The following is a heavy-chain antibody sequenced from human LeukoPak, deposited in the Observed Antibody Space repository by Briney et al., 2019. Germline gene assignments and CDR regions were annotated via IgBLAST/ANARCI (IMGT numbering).Heavy chain of an antibody. D-gene: IGHD6-13*01. J-gene: IGHJ1*01. CDR3: ARKYSSSWYAEYFQH. V-gene: IGHV3-21*01. CDR2: ISSSSSYI. Sequence: PGGSLRLSCAASGFTFSNYSMNWVRQAPGKGLEWVSSISSSSSYIYYADSVKGRFTISRDNAKNSLYLQMNSLRAEDTAVYYCARKYSSSWYAEYFQHWGQGTLVTVSS. CDR1: GFTFSNYS.